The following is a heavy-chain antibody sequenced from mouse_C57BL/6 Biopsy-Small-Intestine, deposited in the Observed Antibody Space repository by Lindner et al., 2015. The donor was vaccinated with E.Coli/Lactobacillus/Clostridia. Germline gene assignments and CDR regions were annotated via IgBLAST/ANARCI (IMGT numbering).Heavy chain of an antibody. D-gene: IGHD2-1*01. CDR1: GFNIKDSL. CDR2: IDPEDGDT. CDR3: ATGYYGNYVAWFAY. V-gene: IGHV14-1*01. J-gene: IGHJ3*01. Sequence: VQLQESGAELVRPGASVKLSCIASGFNIKDSLMHWVKQRPEQGLEWIGWIDPEDGDTKYAPKFQDKATITADTSSNTAYLQLSSLTSEDTAIYYCATGYYGNYVAWFAYWGQGTLVTVSA.